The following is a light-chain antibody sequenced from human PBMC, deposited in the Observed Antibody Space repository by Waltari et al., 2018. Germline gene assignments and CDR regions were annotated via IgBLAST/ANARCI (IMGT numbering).Light chain of an antibody. J-gene: IGLJ3*02. CDR2: VNSDGSH. CDR1: SGHSNYA. CDR3: QTWGTGIRV. V-gene: IGLV4-69*01. Sequence: QLVVTQSPSASASLGASVKLTCTLSSGHSNYAVAWHQQQPEKGPRYLMIVNSDGSHTKGAGIPDRFSGSSSGAGRYLTISSLQSEDEADYYCQTWGTGIRVFGGGTKLTVL.